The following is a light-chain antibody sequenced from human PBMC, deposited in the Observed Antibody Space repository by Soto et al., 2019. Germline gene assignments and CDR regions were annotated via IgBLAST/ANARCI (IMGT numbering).Light chain of an antibody. J-gene: IGKJ1*01. Sequence: VMTHSPSALSVYPGERATLSCRASYGISSHLAWYQQKPGQPPRLLIYGASTRATGVPARFSGSGSGTEFTLTISSLQSEDFTPYYCQLYSSYPRTFGHGAMVDIK. V-gene: IGKV3-15*01. CDR2: GAS. CDR3: QLYSSYPRT. CDR1: YGISSH.